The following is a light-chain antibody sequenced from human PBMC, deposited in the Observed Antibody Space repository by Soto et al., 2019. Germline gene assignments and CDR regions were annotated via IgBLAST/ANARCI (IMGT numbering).Light chain of an antibody. CDR3: QEYNNCPSS. V-gene: IGKV3-15*01. J-gene: IGKJ2*01. Sequence: EIVMTQSPATLSVSPGERVTLSCRASQSVSDNLAWYQQKPGQAPRLLIYGASTRAPTTTARFSGSGSGSEFHLTISSPPSQDFAVYFCQEYNNCPSSFGNGTKLDIK. CDR1: QSVSDN. CDR2: GAS.